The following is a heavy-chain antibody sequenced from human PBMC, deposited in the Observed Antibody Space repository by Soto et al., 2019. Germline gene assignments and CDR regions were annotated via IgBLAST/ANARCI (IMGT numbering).Heavy chain of an antibody. J-gene: IGHJ4*02. V-gene: IGHV3-53*01. D-gene: IGHD2-2*01. CDR3: ARDSSDNEAFDY. CDR2: IYSGGST. CDR1: GFTVSSNY. Sequence: GGSLRLSCAASGFTVSSNYMSWVRQAPGKGLEWVSVIYSGGSTYYADSVKGRFTISRDNSKNTLYLQMNSLRAEGTAVYYCARDSSDNEAFDYWGQGTLVTVSS.